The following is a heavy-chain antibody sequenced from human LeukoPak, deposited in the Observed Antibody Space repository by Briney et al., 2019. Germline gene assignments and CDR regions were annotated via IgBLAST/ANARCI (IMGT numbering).Heavy chain of an antibody. V-gene: IGHV1-46*01. CDR1: GYTFTSYY. D-gene: IGHD1-26*01. CDR2: IIPSGGGT. J-gene: IGHJ4*02. Sequence: ASVKVSFKASGYTFTSYYVHWVRQAPGQGLEWMGIIIPSGGGTNYAQKFQGRVTMTRDTSTSTVFMELSSLGSEDTAVYYCVREYRGGFWDYWGQGTLVTVSS. CDR3: VREYRGGFWDY.